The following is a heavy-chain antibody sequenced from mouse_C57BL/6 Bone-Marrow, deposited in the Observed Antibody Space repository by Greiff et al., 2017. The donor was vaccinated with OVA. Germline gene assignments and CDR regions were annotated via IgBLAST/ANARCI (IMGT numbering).Heavy chain of an antibody. V-gene: IGHV1-55*01. CDR1: GYTFTSYW. CDR3: ARWRWDWYFDV. J-gene: IGHJ1*03. CDR2: IYPGSGST. D-gene: IGHD1-1*02. Sequence: VQLQQPGAELVKPGASVKMSCKASGYTFTSYWITWVKQRPGQGLEWIGDIYPGSGSTNYNEKFKSKATLTVETSSSTAYMQLSSLTSEDSAVYYCARWRWDWYFDVWGTGTTVTVSS.